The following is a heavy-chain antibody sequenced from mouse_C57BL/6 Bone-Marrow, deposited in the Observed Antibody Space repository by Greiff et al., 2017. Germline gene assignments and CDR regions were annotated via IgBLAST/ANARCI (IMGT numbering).Heavy chain of an antibody. CDR3: TTRGDDYDHLTFAY. CDR1: GFNIKDDY. V-gene: IGHV14-4*01. D-gene: IGHD2-4*01. CDR2: IDPENGDT. Sequence: EVQRVESGAELVRPGASVKLSCTASGFNIKDDYMHWVKQRPEQGLEWIGWIDPENGDTEYASKFQGKATITADTSSNTAYLQLSSLTSEDTAVYYCTTRGDDYDHLTFAYWGQGTLVTVSA. J-gene: IGHJ3*01.